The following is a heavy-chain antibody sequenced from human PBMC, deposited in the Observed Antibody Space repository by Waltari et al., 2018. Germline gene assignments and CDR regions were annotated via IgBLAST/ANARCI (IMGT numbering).Heavy chain of an antibody. D-gene: IGHD2-15*01. CDR3: ARDLRTLAEYVDY. Sequence: QVQLVQSGAAVKKPGASVKVSCQASGYTFTGYYMHWVRQAPGQGLEGMGWINTNSGGKNEAQKFKGRGSMTRETSNSTAYMELSRLRSDETAVYYCARDLRTLAEYVDYWGQGTLVTVSS. V-gene: IGHV1-2*02. J-gene: IGHJ4*02. CDR2: INTNSGGK. CDR1: GYTFTGYY.